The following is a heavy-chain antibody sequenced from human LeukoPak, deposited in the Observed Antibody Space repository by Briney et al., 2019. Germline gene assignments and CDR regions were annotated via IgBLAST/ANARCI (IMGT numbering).Heavy chain of an antibody. D-gene: IGHD1-26*01. CDR2: IKSDGSIT. V-gene: IGHV3-74*03. J-gene: IGHJ4*02. CDR1: GFTFSTYW. Sequence: GGSLRLSCAASGFTFSTYWMHWVRHAPGEGPVWVSRIKSDGSITEYADSVKGRFTISRDNAKNTLYLQMNSLRAEDTAVYYCTRAYGGSYFDYWGQGTLVTVSS. CDR3: TRAYGGSYFDY.